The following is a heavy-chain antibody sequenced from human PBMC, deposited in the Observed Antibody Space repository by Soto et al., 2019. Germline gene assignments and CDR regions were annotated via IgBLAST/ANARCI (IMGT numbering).Heavy chain of an antibody. Sequence: ASETLSLTCAVYGGSFSGYYWSWIRQPPWKGLEWIGEINHSGSTNYNPSLKSRVTISVDTSKNQFSLKLSSVTAADTAVYYCARGGPYYDILTGYYNWFDPWGQGTLVTVSS. D-gene: IGHD3-9*01. CDR2: INHSGST. CDR1: GGSFSGYY. V-gene: IGHV4-34*01. J-gene: IGHJ5*02. CDR3: ARGGPYYDILTGYYNWFDP.